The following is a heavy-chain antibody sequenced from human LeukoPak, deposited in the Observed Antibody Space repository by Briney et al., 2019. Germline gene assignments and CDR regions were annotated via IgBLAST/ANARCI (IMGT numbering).Heavy chain of an antibody. Sequence: SETLSLTCAVSGGSFSGYYWSWIRQPPGKGLEWIGEINHSGSTNYNPSLKSRVTISVDTSKNQFSLKLSSVTAADTAVYYWARGQPSHGQWLVPYYYYGMDVWGQGTTVTVSS. J-gene: IGHJ6*02. D-gene: IGHD6-19*01. V-gene: IGHV4-34*01. CDR1: GGSFSGYY. CDR3: ARGQPSHGQWLVPYYYYGMDV. CDR2: INHSGST.